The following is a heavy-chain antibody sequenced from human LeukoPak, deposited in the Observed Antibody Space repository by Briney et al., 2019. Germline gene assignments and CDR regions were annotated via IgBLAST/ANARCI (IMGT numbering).Heavy chain of an antibody. D-gene: IGHD2/OR15-2a*01. CDR2: IYSGGST. CDR3: ARDTFPGRSSYSDS. Sequence: GGSLRLSCAASGFXVSSNYISWVRQAPGKGLEWVSIIYSGGSTYYADSVKGRFTISRDNSKNTLYLQMNSLRAEDTAVYYCARDTFPGRSSYSDSWGQGTLVTVSS. CDR1: GFXVSSNY. J-gene: IGHJ4*02. V-gene: IGHV3-53*01.